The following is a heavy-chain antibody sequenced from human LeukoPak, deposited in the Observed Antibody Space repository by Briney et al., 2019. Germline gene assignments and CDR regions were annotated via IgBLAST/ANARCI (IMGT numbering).Heavy chain of an antibody. D-gene: IGHD4-17*01. CDR3: ARRPGDYDPYYFDY. CDR2: IYYSGNT. Sequence: SETLSLTCTVSGGSISSSSYYWGWIRQPPGKGLEWIGSIYYSGNTYYNPSLKSRVTISVDTSKNQFSLKLSSVTAADTAVYYCARRPGDYDPYYFDYWGQGTLDTVSS. V-gene: IGHV4-39*01. J-gene: IGHJ4*02. CDR1: GGSISSSSYY.